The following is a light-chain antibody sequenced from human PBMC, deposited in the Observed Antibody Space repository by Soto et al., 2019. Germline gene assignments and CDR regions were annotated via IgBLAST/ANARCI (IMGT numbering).Light chain of an antibody. J-gene: IGLJ2*01. Sequence: QLVLTQSPSASASLGASVKLTCTLSRGHSSNAIAWHQQQPEKGPRYLMKLNSDGSHSKGDGIPDRFSGSSSGAERYLTISSLQSEDEADYYCQTWGTGIVVFGGGTQLTVL. V-gene: IGLV4-69*01. CDR3: QTWGTGIVV. CDR2: LNSDGSH. CDR1: RGHSSNA.